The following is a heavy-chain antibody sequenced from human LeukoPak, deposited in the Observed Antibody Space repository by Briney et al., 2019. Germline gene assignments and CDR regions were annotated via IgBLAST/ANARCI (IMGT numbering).Heavy chain of an antibody. CDR1: GYRFTSYW. D-gene: IGHD6-19*01. Sequence: GESLKISCKGSGYRFTSYWIGWVRQMPGKGLEWMGIIYPDDSDTRYSPTFEGQVTISADKSISTAYLQWSSLKASDTATYYCARHHRYSSGGHYFDSWGQGIRVTVSS. CDR2: IYPDDSDT. V-gene: IGHV5-51*01. J-gene: IGHJ4*02. CDR3: ARHHRYSSGGHYFDS.